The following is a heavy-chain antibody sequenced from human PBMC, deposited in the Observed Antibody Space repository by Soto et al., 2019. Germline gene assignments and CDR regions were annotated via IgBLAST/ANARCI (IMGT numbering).Heavy chain of an antibody. D-gene: IGHD6-19*01. Sequence: GESLKISCKGSGYSFTSYWIGWVRQMPGKGLEWMGIIYPGDSDTRYSPSFQGQVTISADKSISTAYLQWSSLKASDTAMYYCARLGGSGWTYYYYYYGMDVWGHGTTVTVSS. CDR1: GYSFTSYW. CDR3: ARLGGSGWTYYYYYYGMDV. CDR2: IYPGDSDT. J-gene: IGHJ6*02. V-gene: IGHV5-51*01.